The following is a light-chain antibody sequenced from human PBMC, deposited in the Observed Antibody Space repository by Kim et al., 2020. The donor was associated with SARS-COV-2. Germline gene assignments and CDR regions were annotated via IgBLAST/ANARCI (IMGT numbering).Light chain of an antibody. CDR2: DVS. CDR1: SSVVGGYNY. J-gene: IGLJ2*01. Sequence: TNACTGTSSVVGGYNYVSWYQQHPGKAPKLVIYDVSKRPSGVPDRFSGSKSGNTASLTISGLQAEDEADYYCCSYAGSYGVVFGGGTQLTVL. V-gene: IGLV2-11*01. CDR3: CSYAGSYGVV.